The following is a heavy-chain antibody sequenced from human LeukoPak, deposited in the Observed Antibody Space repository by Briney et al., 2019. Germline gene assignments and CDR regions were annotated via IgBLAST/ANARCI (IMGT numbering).Heavy chain of an antibody. CDR1: GFFISSGYY. Sequence: PSEALSLTCAVSGFFISSGYYWGWIRQPPGKGLEWIASIYRNVNTFYNPSLQSRVTISVDTSRNQISLQLGSATAADTAVYYCARAYSRTPGDYYFDSWGQGTVVTVSS. D-gene: IGHD4-11*01. J-gene: IGHJ4*02. CDR3: ARAYSRTPGDYYFDS. CDR2: IYRNVNT. V-gene: IGHV4-38-2*01.